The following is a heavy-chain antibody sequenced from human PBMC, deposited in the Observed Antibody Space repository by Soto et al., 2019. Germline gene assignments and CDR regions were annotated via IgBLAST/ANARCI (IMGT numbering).Heavy chain of an antibody. D-gene: IGHD3-3*01. CDR3: ARDPANDFWSGYPFRTGYYGMDV. CDR2: IYYSGST. J-gene: IGHJ6*02. CDR1: GGSISSGGYY. V-gene: IGHV4-31*03. Sequence: PSETLSLTCTVSGGSISSGGYYWSWIRQHPGKGLEWIGYIYYSGSTYYNPSLKSRVTISVDTSKNQFSLKLSSVTAADTAVYYCARDPANDFWSGYPFRTGYYGMDVWGQGTTVTVSS.